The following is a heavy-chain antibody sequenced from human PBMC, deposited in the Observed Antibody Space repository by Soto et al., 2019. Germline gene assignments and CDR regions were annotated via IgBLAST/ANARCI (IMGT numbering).Heavy chain of an antibody. CDR2: IYYSGST. J-gene: IGHJ4*02. Sequence: PSETRCLTCGVSAGSMSTGGYSGCWLRHPQGKGLEWIGSIYYSGSTYYNPSLKSRVTISVDTSKNQFSLKLSSVTAADTAVYYCARHRRYDILTGSTYYFDYWGQGTLV. D-gene: IGHD3-9*01. CDR1: AGSMSTGGYS. V-gene: IGHV4-30-2*03. CDR3: ARHRRYDILTGSTYYFDY.